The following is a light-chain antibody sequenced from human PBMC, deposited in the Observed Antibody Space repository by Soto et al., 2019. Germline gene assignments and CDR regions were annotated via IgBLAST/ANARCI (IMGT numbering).Light chain of an antibody. Sequence: DIQMTQSPSSLSASVGDRVTITCRASQGISNYLAWYQQKPGKVPKLLIYATSTLQSGVPSRFSGSRSGTDFTLTISSLQPEDVATYYRQKYNSAPYTFGQGTKLEIK. J-gene: IGKJ2*01. CDR2: ATS. CDR3: QKYNSAPYT. CDR1: QGISNY. V-gene: IGKV1-27*01.